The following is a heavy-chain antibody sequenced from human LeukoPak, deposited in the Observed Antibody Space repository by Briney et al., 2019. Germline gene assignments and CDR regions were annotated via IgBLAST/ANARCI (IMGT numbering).Heavy chain of an antibody. Sequence: SETLSFTCTVSGGSISSYYWSWIRQPPGKGLEWIGYIYYSGSTNYNPSLKSRVTISVDTSKNQFSLKLSSVTAADTAVYYCARASGWEGADYWGQGTLVTVSS. J-gene: IGHJ4*02. D-gene: IGHD1-26*01. V-gene: IGHV4-59*08. CDR1: GGSISSYY. CDR3: ARASGWEGADY. CDR2: IYYSGST.